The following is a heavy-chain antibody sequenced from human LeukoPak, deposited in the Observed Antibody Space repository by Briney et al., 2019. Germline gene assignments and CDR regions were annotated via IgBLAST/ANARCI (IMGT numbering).Heavy chain of an antibody. CDR1: GYTFTSYG. V-gene: IGHV1-18*01. Sequence: GASVKVSCKASGYTFTSYGISWVRQAPGQGLEWMGWISAYNGNTNYAQKLQGRVTMTTDTSTSTANMELRSLRSDDTAVYYCARAQDCSSTSCYTLGSGVWGQGTLVTVSS. D-gene: IGHD2-2*02. CDR2: ISAYNGNT. J-gene: IGHJ4*02. CDR3: ARAQDCSSTSCYTLGSGV.